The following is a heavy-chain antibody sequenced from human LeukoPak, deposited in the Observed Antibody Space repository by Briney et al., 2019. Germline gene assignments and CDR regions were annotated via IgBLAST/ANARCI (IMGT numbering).Heavy chain of an antibody. Sequence: SGTLSLTCTVSGGSIRSSYYYWGWIRQPPGKGLEWIGSIYDSGSTYYNPSLKSRVTISVDTSKNQFSLKLSSVTAADTAVYYCARGRITMIVATWGQGTLVTVSS. CDR1: GGSIRSSYYY. CDR3: ARGRITMIVAT. D-gene: IGHD3-22*01. J-gene: IGHJ5*02. CDR2: IYDSGST. V-gene: IGHV4-39*07.